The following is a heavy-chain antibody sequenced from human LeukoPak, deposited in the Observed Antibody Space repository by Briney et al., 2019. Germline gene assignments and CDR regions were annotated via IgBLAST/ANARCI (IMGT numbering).Heavy chain of an antibody. CDR1: GLTISTYY. Sequence: GGSLRLSCAASGLTISTYYMTWVRQAPGKGLEWVGRIKSKTDGGTTDYAAPVKGRFTISRDDSKNTLYLQMNSLKTEDTAVYYCTTEYYYDSSGYYYKGYWGQGTLVTVSS. J-gene: IGHJ4*02. V-gene: IGHV3-15*01. D-gene: IGHD3-22*01. CDR3: TTEYYYDSSGYYYKGY. CDR2: IKSKTDGGTT.